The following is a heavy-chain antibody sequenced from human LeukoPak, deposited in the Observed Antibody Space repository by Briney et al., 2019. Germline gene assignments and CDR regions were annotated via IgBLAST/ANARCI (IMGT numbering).Heavy chain of an antibody. J-gene: IGHJ4*02. CDR1: GYTFTSYG. V-gene: IGHV1-18*04. CDR2: ISAYNGNT. CDR3: ARAGYRVTTVTAPFDY. D-gene: IGHD4-17*01. Sequence: ASVKVSCKASGYTFTSYGISWVRQAPGQGLEWMGWISAYNGNTIYAQKLQGRVTMTTDTSTSTAYMELRSLRSDDTAVYYCARAGYRVTTVTAPFDYWGQGTLVTVSS.